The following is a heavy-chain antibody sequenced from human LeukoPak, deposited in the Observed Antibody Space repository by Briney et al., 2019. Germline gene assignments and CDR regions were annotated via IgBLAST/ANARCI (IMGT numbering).Heavy chain of an antibody. V-gene: IGHV4-39*01. CDR1: GGSISSSSYY. D-gene: IGHD2-21*02. Sequence: SETLSLTCTVSGGSISSSSYYWGWIRQPPGQGLEWIGSIYYSGSTYYNPSLKRRVTISVDTSKNQFSLKLSSVTAADTAVYYCARQNYCGGDCYPYYFDYWGQGTLVTVSS. J-gene: IGHJ4*02. CDR2: IYYSGST. CDR3: ARQNYCGGDCYPYYFDY.